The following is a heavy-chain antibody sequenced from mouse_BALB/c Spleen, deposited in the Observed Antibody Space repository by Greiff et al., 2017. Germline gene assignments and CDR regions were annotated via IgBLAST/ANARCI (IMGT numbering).Heavy chain of an antibody. D-gene: IGHD2-4*01. J-gene: IGHJ4*01. CDR3: AREDYDYDDYAMDY. CDR2: INPDSSTI. CDR1: GFDFSRYW. Sequence: EVQGVESGGGLVQPGGSLKLSCAASGFDFSRYWMSWVRQAPGKGLEWIGEINPDSSTINYTPSLKDKFIISRDNAKNTLYLQMSKVRSEDTALYYCAREDYDYDDYAMDYWGQGTSVTVSS. V-gene: IGHV4-1*02.